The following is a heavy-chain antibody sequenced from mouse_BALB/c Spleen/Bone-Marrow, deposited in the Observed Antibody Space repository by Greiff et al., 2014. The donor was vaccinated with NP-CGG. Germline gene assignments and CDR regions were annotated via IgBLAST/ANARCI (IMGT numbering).Heavy chain of an antibody. V-gene: IGHV1-69*02. CDR3: TRTYEYFDY. D-gene: IGHD2-3*01. CDR2: IYPSDNYT. Sequence: VQLQQSGAELVRPGASVKLSCKTSGYTFTSYWINWVKQRPGQGLEWIGNIYPSDNYTNYNQEFKDKATLTVDISSTTAYMQLSSPTSEDSAVHYCTRTYEYFDYWGQGTTLTVSS. J-gene: IGHJ2*01. CDR1: GYTFTSYW.